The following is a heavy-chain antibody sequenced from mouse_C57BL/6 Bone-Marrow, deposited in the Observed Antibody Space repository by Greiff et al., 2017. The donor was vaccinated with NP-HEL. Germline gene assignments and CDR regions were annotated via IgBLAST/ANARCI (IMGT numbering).Heavy chain of an antibody. CDR1: GFNIKDDY. Sequence: EVQLQESGAELVRPGASVKLSCTASGFNIKDDYMHWVKQRPEQGLEWIGWIDPENGDTEYASKFQGKATITADTSSNTAYLQLSSLTSEDTAVYYCTKNYGVAYWGQGTLVTVSA. CDR3: TKNYGVAY. D-gene: IGHD1-2*01. V-gene: IGHV14-4*01. J-gene: IGHJ3*01. CDR2: IDPENGDT.